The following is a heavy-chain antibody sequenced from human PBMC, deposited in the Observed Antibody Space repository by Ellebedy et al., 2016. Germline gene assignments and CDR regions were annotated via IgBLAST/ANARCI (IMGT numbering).Heavy chain of an antibody. CDR3: RQGHYADY. CDR1: GFTFRNFF. V-gene: IGHV3-23*01. CDR2: ISAGGDNT. J-gene: IGHJ4*02. Sequence: GESLKISCVASGFTFRNFFMSWVRQAPGKGLEWVSTISAGGDNTRLADSVKGRFTVSRDNSRNTVYLRMNNLRVEDTALYYCRQGHYADYWGQGTLVTVSS.